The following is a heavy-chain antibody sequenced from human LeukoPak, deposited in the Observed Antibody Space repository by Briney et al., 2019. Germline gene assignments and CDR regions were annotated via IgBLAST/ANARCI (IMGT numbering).Heavy chain of an antibody. V-gene: IGHV2-70*11. CDR1: GFSLSTSGMC. CDR2: IDWDDDK. Sequence: ASGPALVKPTQTLTLTCTFSGFSLSTSGMCVSWIRQPPGKALEWLARIDWDDDKYYSTSLKTRLTISKDTSKNQVVLTMTNMDPVDTATYYCARILDNDSSGYYVFDYWGPGTLVTVSS. CDR3: ARILDNDSSGYYVFDY. D-gene: IGHD3-22*01. J-gene: IGHJ4*02.